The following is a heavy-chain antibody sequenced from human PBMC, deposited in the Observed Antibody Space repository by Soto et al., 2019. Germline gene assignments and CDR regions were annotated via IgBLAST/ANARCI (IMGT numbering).Heavy chain of an antibody. CDR2: IDPSDSYT. Sequence: PXELVTMCCTGSGYSFTSYWISLVRQMPGKGLEWMGRIDPSDSYTNYSPSFQGHVTISADKSISTAYLQWSSLKASDTAMYYCESGSSVGKQRFTPGDLFDPWGQGTLVTVYS. CDR3: ESGSSVGKQRFTPGDLFDP. CDR1: GYSFTSYW. V-gene: IGHV5-10-1*01. J-gene: IGHJ5*02. D-gene: IGHD3-10*01.